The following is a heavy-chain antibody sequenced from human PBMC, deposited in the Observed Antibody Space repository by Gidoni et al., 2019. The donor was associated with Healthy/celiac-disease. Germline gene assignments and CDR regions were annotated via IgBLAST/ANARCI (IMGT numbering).Heavy chain of an antibody. CDR3: ARDFDWSGAFDI. J-gene: IGHJ3*02. Sequence: VQLQESGPGLVKPSETLSLTCTVSGGSISTYYWSWIRQPAGKGLEWIGRIYTRGSTNYNPSLKRRVTMSVDTSKNQCSLKLSSVTAADTAVYYCARDFDWSGAFDIWGQGTMVTVSS. D-gene: IGHD3-9*01. V-gene: IGHV4-4*07. CDR2: IYTRGST. CDR1: GGSISTYY.